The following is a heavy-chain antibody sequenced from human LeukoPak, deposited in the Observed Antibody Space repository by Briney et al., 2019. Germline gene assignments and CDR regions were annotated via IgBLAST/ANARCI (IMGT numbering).Heavy chain of an antibody. J-gene: IGHJ4*02. D-gene: IGHD6-19*01. CDR1: GGSISTYY. CDR2: IYYSGST. CDR3: ARFVSSSGWYSLYYFDY. Sequence: SETLSLTCAVSGGSISTYYWSWIRQPPGKGLEWIGYIYYSGSTNYNPSLKSRVTISVDTSKNQFSLKLSSVTAADTAVYYCARFVSSSGWYSLYYFDYWGQGTLVTVSS. V-gene: IGHV4-59*01.